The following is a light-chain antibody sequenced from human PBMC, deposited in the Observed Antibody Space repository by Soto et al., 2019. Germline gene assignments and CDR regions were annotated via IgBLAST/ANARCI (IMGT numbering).Light chain of an antibody. J-gene: IGKJ1*01. Sequence: EIVLTQSPGTLSLSPGERATLSCRASQSVGSNYLAWYQQKPGQAPRLLIYGASSRATGIPDRFSGSGSGTDFTLTINRLEPEDFAMYYCLHHGSSLWTFGQGTKVDIK. V-gene: IGKV3-20*01. CDR1: QSVGSNY. CDR3: LHHGSSLWT. CDR2: GAS.